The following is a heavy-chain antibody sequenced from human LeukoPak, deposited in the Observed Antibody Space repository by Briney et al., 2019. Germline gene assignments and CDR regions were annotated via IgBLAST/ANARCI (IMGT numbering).Heavy chain of an antibody. CDR2: ISINRRSTK. J-gene: IGHJ4*02. Sequence: GGSLRLSCVASGFTFSSYSMNWVRQAPGKGLEWISYISINRRSTKYYVDSVKGRFTISRDNAKNVLYLQMDSLRPDDTAVYYCASEHRSSVNYWGQGTLVTVSS. CDR3: ASEHRSSVNY. V-gene: IGHV3-48*01. CDR1: GFTFSSYS. D-gene: IGHD6-6*01.